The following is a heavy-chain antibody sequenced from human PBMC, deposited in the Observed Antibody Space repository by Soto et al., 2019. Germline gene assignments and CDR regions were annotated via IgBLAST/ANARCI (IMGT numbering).Heavy chain of an antibody. D-gene: IGHD6-13*01. CDR2: ISPYNGHT. J-gene: IGHJ5*02. Sequence: QVQLVQSGAEVKKPGASVKVPCKASGYTFTSYGIIWVRQAPGQGLEWMGWISPYNGHTKYAQNLQGRVTMTTDTSTSTAYMELRSLRSDDTAVYYCARVHSTSWYGDYFDPWGQGTLVTVSS. V-gene: IGHV1-18*01. CDR3: ARVHSTSWYGDYFDP. CDR1: GYTFTSYG.